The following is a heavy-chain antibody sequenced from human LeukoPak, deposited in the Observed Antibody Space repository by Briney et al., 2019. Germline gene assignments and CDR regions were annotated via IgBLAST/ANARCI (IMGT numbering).Heavy chain of an antibody. CDR2: IRYDGSSK. CDR3: ARGPSGYHNT. Sequence: PGGSLRLSCAASEFTFSSYGMHWVRQAPGKGLEWVAFIRYDGSSKYYTNSVKGRFTISRDNSKNTLYLQMNSLRAEDTAVYYCARGPSGYHNTGGQGTLVTASS. J-gene: IGHJ4*02. D-gene: IGHD5-12*01. CDR1: EFTFSSYG. V-gene: IGHV3-30*02.